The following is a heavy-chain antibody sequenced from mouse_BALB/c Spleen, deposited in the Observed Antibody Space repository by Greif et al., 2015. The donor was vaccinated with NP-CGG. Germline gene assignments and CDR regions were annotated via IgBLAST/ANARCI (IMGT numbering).Heavy chain of an antibody. D-gene: IGHD1-1*01. Sequence: VKLQESGAELAKPGASVKMSCKASGYTFTSYWMHWVKQRPGQGLEWIGYINPSTGYTEYNQKFKGKATLTADKSSSTAYMQLSSLTSEDSAVYYCARRGTTVVASMDYWGQGTSVTVSS. J-gene: IGHJ4*01. V-gene: IGHV1-7*01. CDR2: INPSTGYT. CDR1: GYTFTSYW. CDR3: ARRGTTVVASMDY.